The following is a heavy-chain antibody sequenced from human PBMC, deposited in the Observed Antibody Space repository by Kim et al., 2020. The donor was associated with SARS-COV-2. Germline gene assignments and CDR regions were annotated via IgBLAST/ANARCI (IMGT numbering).Heavy chain of an antibody. V-gene: IGHV3-30*07. CDR3: AKDHESSGWPTFDY. D-gene: IGHD3-22*01. Sequence: YADSVKGGFTVSRDNARNTLYLQMDRLRAEDTALYYCAKDHESSGWPTFDYWGQGTQVTVSS. J-gene: IGHJ4*02.